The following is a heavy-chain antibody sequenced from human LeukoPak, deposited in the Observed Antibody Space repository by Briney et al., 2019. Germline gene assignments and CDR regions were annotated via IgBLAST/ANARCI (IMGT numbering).Heavy chain of an antibody. D-gene: IGHD3-10*01. CDR2: IYDRGPT. V-gene: IGHV4-30-2*01. J-gene: IGHJ4*02. Sequence: PSETLFLTCTVSGGAITSGGYSWNWIRQPPGKGLEWIGCIYDRGPTYYNPSLKSRITISVDRPKNQFFLNVTSVTAADTAVYYCARSRQGSGLLNYWGQGNLVAVSS. CDR1: GGAITSGGYS. CDR3: ARSRQGSGLLNY.